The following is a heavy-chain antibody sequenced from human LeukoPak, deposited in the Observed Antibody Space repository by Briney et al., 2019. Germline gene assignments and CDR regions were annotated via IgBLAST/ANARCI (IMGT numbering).Heavy chain of an antibody. CDR1: GFTFSTYE. V-gene: IGHV3-48*03. CDR2: IIGDGTTT. J-gene: IGHJ5*02. Sequence: GGSLRLSCAASGFTFSTYEMNWVRQAPGKGLEWLSYIIGDGTTTQYADSVRDRFTISRDNDKNSLYLQMNILRADDTAVYYCVRDRGGTYSGNNLFDPWGQGTLVTVSS. D-gene: IGHD1/OR15-1a*01. CDR3: VRDRGGTYSGNNLFDP.